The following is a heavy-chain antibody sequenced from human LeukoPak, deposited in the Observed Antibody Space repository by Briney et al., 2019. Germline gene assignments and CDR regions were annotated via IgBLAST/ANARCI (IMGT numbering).Heavy chain of an antibody. CDR2: IYHSGST. CDR1: GYSISSGYY. V-gene: IGHV4-38-2*01. J-gene: IGHJ4*02. Sequence: PSETLSLTCAVSGYSISSGYYWGWIRQPPGKGLEWIGSIYHSGSTYYNPSLKSRVTISVDTSKNQFSLKLSSVTAADTAAYYCANHDILTGYPFDYWGQGTLVTVSS. CDR3: ANHDILTGYPFDY. D-gene: IGHD3-9*01.